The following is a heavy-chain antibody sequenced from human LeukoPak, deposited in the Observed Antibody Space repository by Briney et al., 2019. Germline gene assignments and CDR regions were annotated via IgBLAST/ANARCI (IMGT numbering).Heavy chain of an antibody. Sequence: SETLSLTCTVSGGSISSSSYYWGWIRQPPGKGLEWIGSIYYSGSTYYNPSLKSRVTISVDTSKNQFSLKLSSVTAADTAVYYCARHRLAGGDYDSSGYNWFDPWGQGTLVTVSS. V-gene: IGHV4-39*01. CDR1: GGSISSSSYY. J-gene: IGHJ5*02. CDR3: ARHRLAGGDYDSSGYNWFDP. CDR2: IYYSGST. D-gene: IGHD3-22*01.